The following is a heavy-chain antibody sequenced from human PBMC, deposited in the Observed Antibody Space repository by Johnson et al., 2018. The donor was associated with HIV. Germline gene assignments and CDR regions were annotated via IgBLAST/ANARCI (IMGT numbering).Heavy chain of an antibody. CDR2: INSGGSR. CDR3: ARERYGSQAIDAFDI. V-gene: IGHV3-66*01. Sequence: VQLVESGGRLVQSGGSLGLSCVVSGFTVSSNYMTWVRQGPGKGLEWVSVINSGGSRNHADSVKGRFTISRDNSKNTLYLQMNSLRAEDMAVYYCARERYGSQAIDAFDIWGQGTMVTVSS. CDR1: GFTVSSNY. J-gene: IGHJ3*02. D-gene: IGHD2-15*01.